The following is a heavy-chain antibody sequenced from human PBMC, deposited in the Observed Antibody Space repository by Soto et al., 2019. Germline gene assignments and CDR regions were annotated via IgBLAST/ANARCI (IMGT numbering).Heavy chain of an antibody. Sequence: GASVKVSCKASGYTFTNYAIHWVRQAPGQRLEWMGWINGGNGNTKYSQRFQGRVTITRDASASTVYMELSSLRSEDTAVFYCAIAYCGGDCPPGGYWGQGALVTVSS. J-gene: IGHJ4*02. V-gene: IGHV1-3*01. CDR1: GYTFTNYA. D-gene: IGHD2-21*02. CDR3: AIAYCGGDCPPGGY. CDR2: INGGNGNT.